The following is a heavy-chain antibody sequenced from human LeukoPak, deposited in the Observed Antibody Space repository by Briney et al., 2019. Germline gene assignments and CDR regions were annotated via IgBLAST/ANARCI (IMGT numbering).Heavy chain of an antibody. V-gene: IGHV1-18*01. J-gene: IGHJ4*02. Sequence: EASVKVSCKASGYTFTSYGISWVRQAPGQGLEWMGWISAYNGNTNYAQKLQGRVTMTTDTSTSTAYMELRSLRSDDTAVYYCARYGYSSSWYRAASYYFDYWGRGTLVTVSS. CDR2: ISAYNGNT. D-gene: IGHD6-13*01. CDR1: GYTFTSYG. CDR3: ARYGYSSSWYRAASYYFDY.